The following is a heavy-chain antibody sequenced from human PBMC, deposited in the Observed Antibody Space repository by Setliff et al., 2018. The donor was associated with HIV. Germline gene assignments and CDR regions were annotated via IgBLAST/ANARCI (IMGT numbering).Heavy chain of an antibody. J-gene: IGHJ5*02. D-gene: IGHD6-19*01. CDR2: IYYSGST. V-gene: IGHV4-39*01. Sequence: SETLSLTCTVSGGSISSSSYYWGWIRQPPGKGLEWIGSIYYSGSTYYNPSLKSRVTISVHTSQNQFSLRLTPVTAADTAVYYCARGVYSSGWYLLTRLDPWGQGVLVTVSS. CDR1: GGSISSSSYY. CDR3: ARGVYSSGWYLLTRLDP.